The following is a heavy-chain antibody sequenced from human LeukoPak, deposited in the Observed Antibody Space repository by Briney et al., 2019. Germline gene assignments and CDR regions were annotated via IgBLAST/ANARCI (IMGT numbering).Heavy chain of an antibody. J-gene: IGHJ4*02. CDR3: ARVLREQQLGEYDY. CDR1: GFAFSSYS. Sequence: PGGSLRLSCAASGFAFSSYSMNWVRQAPGKGLEWVSSISSSSSYIYYADSVKGRFTISRDNAKNSLYLQMNSLRAEDTAVYYCARVLREQQLGEYDYWGQGTLVTVSS. D-gene: IGHD6-13*01. CDR2: ISSSSSYI. V-gene: IGHV3-21*01.